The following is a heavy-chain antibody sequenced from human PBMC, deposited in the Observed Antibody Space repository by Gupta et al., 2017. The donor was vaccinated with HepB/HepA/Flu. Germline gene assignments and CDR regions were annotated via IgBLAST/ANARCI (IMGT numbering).Heavy chain of an antibody. CDR3: AREQWLVRGVYFDY. J-gene: IGHJ4*02. CDR2: IYYSGST. CDR1: GGSISSSSYY. V-gene: IGHV4-39*02. D-gene: IGHD6-19*01. Sequence: QLQLQESGPGLVKPSETLSLTCTVSGGSISSSSYYCGWSRQPPGKGLEWIGSIYYSGSTYYNPSLKSRVTISVDTSKNQFSLKLSSVTAADTAVYYCAREQWLVRGVYFDYWGQGTLVTDSS.